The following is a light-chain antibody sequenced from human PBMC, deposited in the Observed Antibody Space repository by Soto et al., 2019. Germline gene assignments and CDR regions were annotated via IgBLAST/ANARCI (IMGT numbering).Light chain of an antibody. CDR2: QTS. Sequence: IXLTQSPATRSSFPGERVTQSCRASQYINTRLAWYQHRPGQAPRLLIYQTSIRAAGIPARFSASGSGTDFTLTISDVRPEDFALYYCHQRQSWPRTFGQGTKVDI. J-gene: IGKJ1*01. CDR3: HQRQSWPRT. CDR1: QYINTR. V-gene: IGKV3-11*01.